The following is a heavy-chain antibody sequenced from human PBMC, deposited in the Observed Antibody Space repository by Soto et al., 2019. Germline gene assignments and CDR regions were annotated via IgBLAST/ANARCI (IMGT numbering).Heavy chain of an antibody. CDR1: GFTFSDSA. J-gene: IGHJ4*02. CDR2: IRSKVNTYAT. Sequence: EVQLVESGGGLVQPGGSLKLSCVASGFTFSDSAMHWVRQASGKGLEWVGRIRSKVNTYATAYAASVKGRFTISRDDSMNTAYLKRTSLKTDDAAVYYCTRRRDWTAMDPLDYWGQGTLVTVSS. D-gene: IGHD5-18*01. CDR3: TRRRDWTAMDPLDY. V-gene: IGHV3-73*02.